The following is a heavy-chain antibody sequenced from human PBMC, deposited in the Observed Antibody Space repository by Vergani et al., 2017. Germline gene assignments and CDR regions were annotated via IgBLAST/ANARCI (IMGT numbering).Heavy chain of an antibody. CDR1: DSSIMTNPY. CDR3: SRHRGSGCFCPSSYFYGMDV. J-gene: IGHJ6*02. D-gene: IGHD3-10*01. V-gene: IGHV4-38-2*01. CDR2: IHHSGDT. Sequence: QVQLQESGPGLVKPSETLTLTCDVSDSSIMTNPYWGWFRQSPGKGLEWIGCIHHSGDTHYNSSLKSRVSISIVSSSKFSLRLTSVTAADTAIYYCSRHRGSGCFCPSSYFYGMDVWGHGTTGTVSS.